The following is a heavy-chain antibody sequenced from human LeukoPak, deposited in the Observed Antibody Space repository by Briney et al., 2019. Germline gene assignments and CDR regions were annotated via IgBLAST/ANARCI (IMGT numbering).Heavy chain of an antibody. CDR2: INPNSGGT. J-gene: IGHJ6*02. D-gene: IGHD3-3*01. CDR3: ARELLAKDYYYGMDV. Sequence: ASVKVSCKASGYTFTGYYMHWVRQAPGQGLEWMGWINPNSGGTNYAQKFQGRVTMTRDTSISTAYMELSRLRSDDTAVYYCARELLAKDYYYGMDVWGQGTTVTVS. V-gene: IGHV1-2*02. CDR1: GYTFTGYY.